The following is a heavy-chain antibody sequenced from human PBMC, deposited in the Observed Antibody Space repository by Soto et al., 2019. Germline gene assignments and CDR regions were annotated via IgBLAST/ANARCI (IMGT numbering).Heavy chain of an antibody. V-gene: IGHV3-15*01. J-gene: IGHJ4*02. CDR2: IKSKTEGGTT. Sequence: EVQLVESGGGLVKPGGSLRLSCAASGFTFSNAWMSWVRQAPGKGLEWVGRIKSKTEGGTTDYAAPGKGRFTISRDDAKNTLYLQMNSLKTEDTAVYYCTTDPPVGSYGVRGQGTLVTVSS. D-gene: IGHD4-17*01. CDR3: TTDPPVGSYGV. CDR1: GFTFSNAW.